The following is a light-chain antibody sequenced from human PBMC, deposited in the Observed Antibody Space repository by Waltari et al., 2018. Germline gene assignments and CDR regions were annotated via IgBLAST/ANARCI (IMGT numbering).Light chain of an antibody. CDR1: QRVSSY. CDR3: QQRSNWRFT. J-gene: IGKJ3*01. CDR2: DAS. Sequence: EIVLTQSPATLSLSPGERATLSCRASQRVSSYLAWYQQKPGQAPSLLIYDASNRATGIPARFSGSGSGTDFTLTISSLEPEDFAVYYCQQRSNWRFTFGPGTKVEIK. V-gene: IGKV3-11*01.